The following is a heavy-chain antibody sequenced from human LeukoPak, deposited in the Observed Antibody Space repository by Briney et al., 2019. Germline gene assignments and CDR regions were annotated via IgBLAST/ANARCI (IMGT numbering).Heavy chain of an antibody. CDR3: ARERWYAFDI. Sequence: GGSLRLSCAASGFTFSSYWMRWVRQAPGKGLEWVANINQGGSEKYYVDSVKGRFTISRDNAKNSLYLQMNSLRAEDTAVYYCARERWYAFDIWGQGTMVTVSS. CDR1: GFTFSSYW. CDR2: INQGGSEK. V-gene: IGHV3-7*01. D-gene: IGHD5-24*01. J-gene: IGHJ3*02.